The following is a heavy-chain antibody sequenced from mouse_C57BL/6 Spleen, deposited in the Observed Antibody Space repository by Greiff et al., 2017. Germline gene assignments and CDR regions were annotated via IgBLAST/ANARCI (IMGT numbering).Heavy chain of an antibody. CDR1: GFSFTSYG. CDR2: IWSDGST. J-gene: IGHJ4*01. D-gene: IGHD1-1*01. V-gene: IGHV2-6*03. CDR3: ARDGSRGYYAMDY. Sequence: VKLVESGPGLVAPSQSLSITCTVSGFSFTSYGVHWVRQPPGKGLEWLVVIWSDGSTTYNSALKSRLSISKDNSKSQVFLKMNSLQTDDTAMYYCARDGSRGYYAMDYWGQGTSVTVSS.